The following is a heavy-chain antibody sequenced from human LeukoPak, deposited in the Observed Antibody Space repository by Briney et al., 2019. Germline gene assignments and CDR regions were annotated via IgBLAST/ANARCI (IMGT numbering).Heavy chain of an antibody. V-gene: IGHV4-39*07. D-gene: IGHD2-15*01. CDR3: ARRGLSYYYYYYMDV. J-gene: IGHJ6*03. CDR1: SGSLSTSNYY. CDR2: IFYSGST. Sequence: PSETLSLTCTVSSGSLSTSNYYWGWVRQPPGKALEWIGNIFYSGSTYYSPSLKSRVTISLDTSRNQFSLKLSSVTAADTAVYYCARRGLSYYYYYYMDVWGKGTTVTVSS.